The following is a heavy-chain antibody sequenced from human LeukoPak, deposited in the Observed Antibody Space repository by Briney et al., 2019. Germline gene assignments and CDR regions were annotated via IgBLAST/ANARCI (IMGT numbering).Heavy chain of an antibody. CDR2: IRYDGSNK. CDR1: GFTFSSYG. Sequence: GGSLRLSCAASGFTFSSYGMHWVRQAPGKGLEWVAFIRYDGSNKYYADSVKGRFTISRDNSKNTLYLRMNSLRAEDTAVYYCAGTMGSLEWRNWFDPWGQGTLVTVSS. V-gene: IGHV3-30*02. J-gene: IGHJ5*02. CDR3: AGTMGSLEWRNWFDP. D-gene: IGHD3-3*01.